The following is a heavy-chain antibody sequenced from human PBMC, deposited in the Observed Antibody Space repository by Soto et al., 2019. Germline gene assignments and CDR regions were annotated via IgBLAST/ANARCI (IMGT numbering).Heavy chain of an antibody. Sequence: GESLKITWRTSGYTFRNSWISWVRQMPGKGLEWMGRIDPSDSYATYNPSLQGHVTISADKSVTTAYLQLSSLKASGTATYYCARRLGTYYYDSSDYTTSNYGMDVWGQGSTVTVSS. CDR1: GYTFRNSW. CDR2: IDPSDSYA. CDR3: ARRLGTYYYDSSDYTTSNYGMDV. J-gene: IGHJ6*02. D-gene: IGHD3-22*01. V-gene: IGHV5-10-1*01.